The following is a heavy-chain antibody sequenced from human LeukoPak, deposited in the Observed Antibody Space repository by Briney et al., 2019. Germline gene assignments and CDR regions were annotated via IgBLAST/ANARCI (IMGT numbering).Heavy chain of an antibody. D-gene: IGHD6-13*01. Sequence: SETLSLTCTVPGGSISSSSYYWGWIPQPPGNGLEWLGSIYYSGSTYSNPSLHRQATISLDTPKTQFSLKLSSVTAAGTAVYYCARHGAARRDYLDYWGQGTLVTVSS. CDR2: IYYSGST. J-gene: IGHJ4*02. CDR1: GGSISSSSYY. CDR3: ARHGAARRDYLDY. V-gene: IGHV4-39*01.